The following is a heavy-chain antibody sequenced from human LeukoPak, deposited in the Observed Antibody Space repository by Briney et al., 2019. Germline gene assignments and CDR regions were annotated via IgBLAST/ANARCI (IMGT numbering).Heavy chain of an antibody. Sequence: GRSLRLSCAASGFTFDDYAMHWVRQAPGKGLEWVSGISWNSGSIGYADSVKGRFTISRDNAKNSLYLQMNSLRAEDTALYYCAKGGLVVEAATFDYWGQGTLVTVSS. CDR1: GFTFDDYA. V-gene: IGHV3-9*01. CDR3: AKGGLVVEAATFDY. D-gene: IGHD2-15*01. J-gene: IGHJ4*02. CDR2: ISWNSGSI.